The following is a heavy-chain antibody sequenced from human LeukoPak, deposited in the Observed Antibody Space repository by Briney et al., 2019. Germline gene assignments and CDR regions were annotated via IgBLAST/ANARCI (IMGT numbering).Heavy chain of an antibody. V-gene: IGHV1-2*04. D-gene: IGHD2-15*01. Sequence: ASVKVSCKASGYAFTGYYMHWVRQAPGQGLEWKGWINPNSGGTNYAQKFQGWVTMTRDTSISTAYMELSRLRSDDTAVYYCAREGVEGAFDIWGQGTMVTVSS. J-gene: IGHJ3*02. CDR2: INPNSGGT. CDR3: AREGVEGAFDI. CDR1: GYAFTGYY.